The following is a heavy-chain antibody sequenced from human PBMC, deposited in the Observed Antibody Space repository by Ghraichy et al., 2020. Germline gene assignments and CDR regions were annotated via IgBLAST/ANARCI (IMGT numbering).Heavy chain of an antibody. CDR2: MSGSGGST. V-gene: IGHV3-23*01. CDR1: GFTFSSYA. D-gene: IGHD2-2*01. Sequence: GGSLRLSCAASGFTFSSYAMSWVRQAPGKGLEWVSAMSGSGGSTYYADSVKGRFTISRDNSKNTLYLQMNSLRAEDTAVYYCATAQNIVVVPAAPYYYYGLDGWGQGTTVTVSS. J-gene: IGHJ6*02. CDR3: ATAQNIVVVPAAPYYYYGLDG.